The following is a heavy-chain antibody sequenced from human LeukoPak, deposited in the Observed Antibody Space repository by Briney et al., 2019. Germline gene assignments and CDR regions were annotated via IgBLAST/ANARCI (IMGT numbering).Heavy chain of an antibody. D-gene: IGHD6-13*01. CDR2: INPSGGST. V-gene: IGHV1-46*01. CDR1: EYTFISYY. CDR3: AREGDSSSWYGENWFDP. Sequence: GASVKVSCKSSEYTFISYYMHWVRQAPGQGLEWMGVINPSGGSTSYTQKFQGRVTISRDTSTSTVYMEVSSLRSEDTAVYYCAREGDSSSWYGENWFDPWGQGTLVTVSS. J-gene: IGHJ5*02.